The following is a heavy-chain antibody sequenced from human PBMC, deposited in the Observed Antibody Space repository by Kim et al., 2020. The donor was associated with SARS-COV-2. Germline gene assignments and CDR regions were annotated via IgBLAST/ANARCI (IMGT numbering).Heavy chain of an antibody. Sequence: ASVKVSCKVSGYTLTELSMHWVRQAPGKGLEWMGGFDPEDGETIYAQKFQGRVTMTEDTSIDTAYMELSSLRSEDTAVYYCATTVTTVTTRLYLYFDLWCHGTLVTVSS. CDR1: GYTLTELS. V-gene: IGHV1-24*01. J-gene: IGHJ2*01. CDR3: ATTVTTVTTRLYLYFDL. CDR2: FDPEDGET. D-gene: IGHD4-17*01.